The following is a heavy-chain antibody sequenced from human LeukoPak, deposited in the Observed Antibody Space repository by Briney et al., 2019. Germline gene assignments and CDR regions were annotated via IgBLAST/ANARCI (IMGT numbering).Heavy chain of an antibody. D-gene: IGHD6-6*01. CDR2: ISYDGSNK. V-gene: IGHV3-30*04. Sequence: GGSLRLSCAASGFTFSSYAMHWVRQAPGKGLEWVAVISYDGSNKYYADSVKGRFTISRDNSKNTLYLQMNSLRAEDTAVYYCAREGVHGGSSSGDFDYWGQGTLVTVSS. CDR3: AREGVHGGSSSGDFDY. J-gene: IGHJ4*02. CDR1: GFTFSSYA.